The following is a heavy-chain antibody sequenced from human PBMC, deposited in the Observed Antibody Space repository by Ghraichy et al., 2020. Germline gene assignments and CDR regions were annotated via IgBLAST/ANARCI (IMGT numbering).Heavy chain of an antibody. J-gene: IGHJ6*02. CDR3: VRNPGSRPYNYNGVDV. CDR2: IYSNGGRT. D-gene: IGHD3-10*01. V-gene: IGHV3-64D*06. Sequence: GESLNISCSASGFTFSSYAMHWVRQAPGKGLESVSAIYSNGGRTYYADSVKGRFSISRDNSKNTLYLQMSSLRIEDTAVYYCVRNPGSRPYNYNGVDVWGQGTTVTVSS. CDR1: GFTFSSYA.